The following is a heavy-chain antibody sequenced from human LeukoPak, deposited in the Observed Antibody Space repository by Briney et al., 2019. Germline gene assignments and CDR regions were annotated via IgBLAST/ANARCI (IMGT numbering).Heavy chain of an antibody. CDR3: VRVGFVAGSDYLDS. Sequence: QSGGSLRLSCAVSGFTFSDHFLDWVRQAPGKGLEWVGRSSNKARSYTTEYAASVKGRFTISRDDSKNSLYLRMNSLNIDDTAVYYCVRVGFVAGSDYLDSWGQGTLVTVST. D-gene: IGHD6-19*01. V-gene: IGHV3-72*01. CDR2: SSNKARSYTT. J-gene: IGHJ4*02. CDR1: GFTFSDHF.